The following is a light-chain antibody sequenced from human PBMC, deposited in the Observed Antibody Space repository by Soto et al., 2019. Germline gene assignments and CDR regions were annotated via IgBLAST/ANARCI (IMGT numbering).Light chain of an antibody. CDR2: EGS. V-gene: IGLV2-14*01. CDR3: YSYRGYYTRV. CDR1: SSDVGGYNF. Sequence: QSVLTQPASVSGSPGQSITISCTGTSSDVGGYNFVSWYQQHPGRAPKLLIYEGSRRPSGVSNRFSGSKSGDTASLTISGLQAEDEADYYCYSYRGYYTRVFGTGTKVTVL. J-gene: IGLJ1*01.